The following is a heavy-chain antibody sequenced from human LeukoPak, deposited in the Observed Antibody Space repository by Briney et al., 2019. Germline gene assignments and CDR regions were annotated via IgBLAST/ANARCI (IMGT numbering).Heavy chain of an antibody. J-gene: IGHJ4*02. V-gene: IGHV3-23*01. Sequence: PGGSLRLSCAVSGFAFGSEAMSWVRQSPARGLEWVASISPGGGTTYYADYVKGRFTISRDNSNNTLYVQMNSLRAEDTAVCYCAKVRSGSATWALRIFDNWGQGTLVTVSS. CDR2: ISPGGGTT. D-gene: IGHD2-15*01. CDR1: GFAFGSEA. CDR3: AKVRSGSATWALRIFDN.